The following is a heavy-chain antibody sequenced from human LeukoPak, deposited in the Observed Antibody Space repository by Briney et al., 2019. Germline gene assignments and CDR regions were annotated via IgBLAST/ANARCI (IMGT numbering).Heavy chain of an antibody. D-gene: IGHD3-22*01. J-gene: IGHJ4*02. V-gene: IGHV4-38-2*01. CDR1: GYSISSGYY. CDR2: IYHSGST. CDR3: AGKYYYHSSGYFYVDY. Sequence: SETLSLTCAVSGYSISSGYYWGWIRQTPGKGQERIGSIYHSGSTYYNPSLKSRVTILIDTSKNQFSLKLSSVTAADTAVYYCAGKYYYHSSGYFYVDYWGQGTLVTVSS.